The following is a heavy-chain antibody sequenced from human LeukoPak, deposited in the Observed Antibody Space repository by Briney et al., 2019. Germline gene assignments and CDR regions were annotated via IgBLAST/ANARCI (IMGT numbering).Heavy chain of an antibody. CDR2: IGASGGGT. J-gene: IGHJ4*02. CDR1: GFTFSSYA. V-gene: IGHV3-23*01. CDR3: ASSSSGWYTFDY. D-gene: IGHD6-19*01. Sequence: GGSLRLSCAASGFTFSSYAMSWVRQAPGKGLEWISVIGASGGGTFYADSVKGRFTISRDNSKNTLYLQMNSLRAEDTAVYYCASSSSGWYTFDYWGQGTLVTVSS.